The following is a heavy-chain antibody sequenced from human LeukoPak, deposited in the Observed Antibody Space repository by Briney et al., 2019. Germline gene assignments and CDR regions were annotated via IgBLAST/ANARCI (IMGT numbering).Heavy chain of an antibody. CDR1: GYTFTGYY. D-gene: IGHD6-19*01. CDR3: ARADYSSGWPYYYYYMDV. J-gene: IGHJ6*03. CDR2: INPNSGGT. V-gene: IGHV1-2*02. Sequence: ASVKVSCKASGYTFTGYYMHWVRQAPGQGLEWMGWINPNSGGTNYAQKFQGRVTMTRDTSISTAYMELSRLRSDDTAVYYCARADYSSGWPYYYYYMDVWGKGTTVTVSS.